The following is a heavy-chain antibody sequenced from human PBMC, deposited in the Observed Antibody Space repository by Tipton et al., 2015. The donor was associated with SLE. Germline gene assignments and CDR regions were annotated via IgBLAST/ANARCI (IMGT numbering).Heavy chain of an antibody. CDR2: FYYTGTT. J-gene: IGHJ4*02. CDR3: ARGPPVVVGDTGYYYFDY. Sequence: TLSLTCTDSGASLTSKSHYWGWFRQPPGKRPEWIGTFYYTGTTYYNLSLRSRVTISIDTSKNQFSLKVSSVTAADTAVYYCARGPPVVVGDTGYYYFDYWGQGILVSVSP. V-gene: IGHV4-39*07. D-gene: IGHD2-15*01. CDR1: GASLTSKSHY.